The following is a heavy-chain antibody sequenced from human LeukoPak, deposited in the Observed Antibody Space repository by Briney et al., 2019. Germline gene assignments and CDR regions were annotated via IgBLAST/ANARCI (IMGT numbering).Heavy chain of an antibody. Sequence: GGSLRLSCAASGFTFSDHYMDWVRQAPGKGLEWVGRTRNKANSYTTEYAASVKGRFTISRDDSKNSLYLQMNSLKTEDTAVYHCARNKGCSSSWTPFDYWGQGTLVTVSS. D-gene: IGHD6-13*01. CDR1: GFTFSDHY. V-gene: IGHV3-72*01. J-gene: IGHJ4*02. CDR3: ARNKGCSSSWTPFDY. CDR2: TRNKANSYTT.